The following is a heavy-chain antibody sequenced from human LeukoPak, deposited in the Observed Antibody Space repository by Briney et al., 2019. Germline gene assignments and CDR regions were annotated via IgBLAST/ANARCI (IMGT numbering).Heavy chain of an antibody. D-gene: IGHD6-13*01. CDR2: IKQDGSEK. Sequence: GGSLRLSCAASGFTFSSYAMSWVRQAPGKGLEWVANIKQDGSEKYYVDSVKGRFTISRDNAKNSLYLQMNSLRAEDTAVYYCARESAAAGTTHDYWGQGTLVTVSS. CDR1: GFTFSSYA. J-gene: IGHJ4*02. V-gene: IGHV3-7*01. CDR3: ARESAAAGTTHDY.